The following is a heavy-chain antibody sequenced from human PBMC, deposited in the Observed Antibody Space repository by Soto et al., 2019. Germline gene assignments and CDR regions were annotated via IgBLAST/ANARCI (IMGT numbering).Heavy chain of an antibody. V-gene: IGHV3-33*01. J-gene: IGHJ6*02. D-gene: IGHD3-10*01. CDR2: ILNDGSNR. Sequence: QVQLVESGGGVVQPGRSLRLSCAASEFTFSNYGMHWVRQAPGKGLEWVAVILNDGSNRYHADSVKDRFTISRDNSKNTLNLRVKSKRAKDTAVYYCARDDEYSGNGMDVWGQGTTVTVS. CDR3: ARDDEYSGNGMDV. CDR1: EFTFSNYG.